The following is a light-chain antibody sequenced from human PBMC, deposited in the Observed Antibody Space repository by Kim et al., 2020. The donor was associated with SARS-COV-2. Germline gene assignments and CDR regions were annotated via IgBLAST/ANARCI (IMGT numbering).Light chain of an antibody. J-gene: IGKJ1*01. V-gene: IGKV3-15*01. CDR1: QNVDSN. CDR3: QQYNSWWT. CDR2: GES. Sequence: EMVMTQSPASLSASPGERAILSCRTSQNVDSNLAWYQQRPGQAPRLLIFGESTRATGIPARFSGSGSGTEFTLTITSLQSEDVAVYYYQQYNSWWTFGQGTKVDIK.